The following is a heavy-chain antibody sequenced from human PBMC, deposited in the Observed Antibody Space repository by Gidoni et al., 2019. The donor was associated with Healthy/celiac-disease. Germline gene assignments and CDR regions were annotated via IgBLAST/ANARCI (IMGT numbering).Heavy chain of an antibody. Sequence: EVQLLESGGGLVQPGGSLRLPCAASGFTFSSYAMSWVRQAPGKGLEWVSAISGSGGSTYYADSVKGRFTISRDNSKNTLYLQMNSLRAEDTAVYYCAKDPGVLLWFGELLSFDYWGQGTLVTVSS. CDR3: AKDPGVLLWFGELLSFDY. CDR1: GFTFSSYA. J-gene: IGHJ4*02. V-gene: IGHV3-23*01. CDR2: ISGSGGST. D-gene: IGHD3-10*01.